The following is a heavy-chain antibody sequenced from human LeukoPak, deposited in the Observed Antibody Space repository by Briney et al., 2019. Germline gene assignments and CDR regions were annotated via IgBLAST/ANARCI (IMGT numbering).Heavy chain of an antibody. Sequence: GGSLRLSCAASGFTFSDWFVSWLRQAPGTGLEGVSYISNSGNTIYYADSVKGRFTISRDNAKKTVNLQMNSLRAEDTAIYYCARCHFGLDFWGQGTTVTVSS. CDR2: ISNSGNTI. CDR1: GFTFSDWF. J-gene: IGHJ6*02. V-gene: IGHV3-11*01. CDR3: ARCHFGLDF.